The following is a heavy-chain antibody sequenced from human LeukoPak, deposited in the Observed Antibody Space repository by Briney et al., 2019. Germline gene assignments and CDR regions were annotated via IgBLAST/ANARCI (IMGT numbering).Heavy chain of an antibody. CDR2: IHYSGST. CDR3: ARGLRISYDYPPDY. D-gene: IGHD5-12*01. Sequence: PSETLSLICTVSGGSISGYYWTWIRQPPGRELEWIGYIHYSGSTNYNPSLKSRIAMTVDTSKNQFSLRLSSVTAADTAVYYCARGLRISYDYPPDYWGQGTLVTVSS. CDR1: GGSISGYY. V-gene: IGHV4-59*08. J-gene: IGHJ4*02.